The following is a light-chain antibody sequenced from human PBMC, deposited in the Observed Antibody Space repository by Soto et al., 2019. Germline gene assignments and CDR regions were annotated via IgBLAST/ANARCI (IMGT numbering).Light chain of an antibody. Sequence: EIVLTQSPGTLSLSPGEGATLSCGARQSVSSSYLAWYQQKPGQAPRLLIYGASSRATGIPDRFSGSGSGTDFTLTISRLEPEDFAVYYCQQYGSSPTWTFGQGTKVDIK. CDR2: GAS. CDR1: QSVSSSY. J-gene: IGKJ1*01. CDR3: QQYGSSPTWT. V-gene: IGKV3-20*01.